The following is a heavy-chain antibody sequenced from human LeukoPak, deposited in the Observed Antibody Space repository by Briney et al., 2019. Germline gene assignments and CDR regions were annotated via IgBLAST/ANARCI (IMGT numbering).Heavy chain of an antibody. CDR1: GFTFSSYG. Sequence: GGSLRLSCAASGFTFSSYGLSWVRQAPGKGLEWLSSISGSGGSTYYADSVKGRFTISRDNSKNTLYLQVNSLRAEDTAVYYCAKERGGYYYDSSNYPDWGQGTLVTVSS. CDR3: AKERGGYYYDSSNYPD. J-gene: IGHJ4*02. V-gene: IGHV3-23*01. CDR2: ISGSGGST. D-gene: IGHD3-22*01.